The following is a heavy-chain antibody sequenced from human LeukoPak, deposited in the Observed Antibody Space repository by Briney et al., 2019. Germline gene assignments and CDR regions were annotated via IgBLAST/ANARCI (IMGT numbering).Heavy chain of an antibody. J-gene: IGHJ4*02. Sequence: ASVKVSCKAPGFTFVNFGITWVRQAPGQGLEWMGWISGYNGNRKIAQNFQGRVTLTTDISTGTAYMELGSLRSDDTAVYFCARVPTVFGVDPEQNHFDRWGQGTLVIVSA. D-gene: IGHD3-3*01. V-gene: IGHV1-18*04. CDR2: ISGYNGNR. CDR3: ARVPTVFGVDPEQNHFDR. CDR1: GFTFVNFG.